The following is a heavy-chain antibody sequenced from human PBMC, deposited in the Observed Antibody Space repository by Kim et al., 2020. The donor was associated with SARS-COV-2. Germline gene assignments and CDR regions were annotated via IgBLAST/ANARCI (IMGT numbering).Heavy chain of an antibody. CDR1: GGSISSYY. D-gene: IGHD1-26*01. V-gene: IGHV4-59*01. CDR2: IYYSGST. Sequence: SETLSLTCTVSGGSISSYYWSWIRQPPGKGLEWIGYIYYSGSTNYNPSLKSRVTISVDTSKNQFSLKLSSVTAADTAVYYCARNEGPLSGSYSYFPFDYWGQGTLVTVSS. CDR3: ARNEGPLSGSYSYFPFDY. J-gene: IGHJ4*02.